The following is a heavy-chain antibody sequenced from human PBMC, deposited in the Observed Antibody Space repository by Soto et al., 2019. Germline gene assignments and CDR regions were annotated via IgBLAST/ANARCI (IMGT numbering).Heavy chain of an antibody. J-gene: IGHJ4*02. CDR3: ARAAPYYHTSFDY. CDR2: MNPNSGNT. D-gene: IGHD1-26*01. V-gene: IGHV1-8*01. CDR1: GYTFTSYD. Sequence: ASVKVSCKASGYTFTSYDINWVRQATGQGLEWMGWMNPNSGNTGYSHKFQGRVSMTRNTSISTAYMELSSLRSEDTAVYYCARAAPYYHTSFDYWGQGTLVTVSS.